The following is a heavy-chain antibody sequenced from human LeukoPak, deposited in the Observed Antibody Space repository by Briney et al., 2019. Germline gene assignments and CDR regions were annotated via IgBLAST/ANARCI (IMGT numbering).Heavy chain of an antibody. V-gene: IGHV4-59*08. Sequence: PSETLSLTCTVSGGPISSYYWSWIRQPPGKGLEWIGYIYYSGSTNYNPSLKSRVTISVDTSKNQFSLKLGSVTAADTAVYYCARRNRWELLDFWGQGTLVTVSS. CDR3: ARRNRWELLDF. CDR2: IYYSGST. J-gene: IGHJ4*02. D-gene: IGHD1-26*01. CDR1: GGPISSYY.